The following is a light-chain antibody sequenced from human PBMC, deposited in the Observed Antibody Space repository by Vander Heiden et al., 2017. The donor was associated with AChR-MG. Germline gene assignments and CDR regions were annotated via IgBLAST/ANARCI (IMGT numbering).Light chain of an antibody. CDR2: WAS. CDR3: QQDYSTHT. CDR1: QSVLYSSNNKNY. V-gene: IGKV4-1*01. J-gene: IGKJ4*01. Sequence: DIVMTQSPDSLAVSLGERATINCKSSQSVLYSSNNKNYLAWYQQKPGQPPKLLIYWASTREAGVPDRFSGSGSGTDFTLTISSLQAEDVAVYYWQQDYSTHTFGGRTKVEIK.